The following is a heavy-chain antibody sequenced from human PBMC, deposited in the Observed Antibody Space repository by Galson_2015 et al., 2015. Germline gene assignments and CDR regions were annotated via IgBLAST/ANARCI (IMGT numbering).Heavy chain of an antibody. J-gene: IGHJ4*02. Sequence: YSGSTYYNPSLKSRVTISVDTSKNQFSLKLSSVTAADTAVYYCARGDYYDSSGYEPFDYWGQGTLVTVSS. V-gene: IGHV4-39*07. CDR3: ARGDYYDSSGYEPFDY. D-gene: IGHD3-22*01. CDR2: YSGST.